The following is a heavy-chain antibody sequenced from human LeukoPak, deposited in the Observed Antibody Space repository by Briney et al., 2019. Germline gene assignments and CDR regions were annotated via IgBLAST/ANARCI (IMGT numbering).Heavy chain of an antibody. CDR3: ARGVPGSIGTTARFDP. CDR2: ISSHNGNT. J-gene: IGHJ5*02. Sequence: ASVKVSCKSSGYTSRTYGISWMRQAPGQGLEWMGWISSHNGNTNYAQKFHGRLTMTTDTSTSTAYMELRSLRSDDTGVYYCARGVPGSIGTTARFDPWGQGTLVTVSS. V-gene: IGHV1-18*01. D-gene: IGHD1-1*01. CDR1: GYTSRTYG.